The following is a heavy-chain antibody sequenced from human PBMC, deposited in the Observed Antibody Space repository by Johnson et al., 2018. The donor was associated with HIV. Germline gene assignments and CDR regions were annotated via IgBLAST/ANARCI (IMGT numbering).Heavy chain of an antibody. Sequence: QVQLVESGGGVVQPGGSLRLSCAGSGFTFSSYGMHWARQAPGKGWEWVSFIRLEGGENHYADSVKGRFTCPRDNSKNPVYLQTNSLRAEDSAVDYCAKWKYCSGDNCYSEFGVFDDAFDIWGQGTMVTVSS. CDR3: AKWKYCSGDNCYSEFGVFDDAFDI. J-gene: IGHJ3*02. D-gene: IGHD2-15*01. V-gene: IGHV3-30*02. CDR2: IRLEGGEN. CDR1: GFTFSSYG.